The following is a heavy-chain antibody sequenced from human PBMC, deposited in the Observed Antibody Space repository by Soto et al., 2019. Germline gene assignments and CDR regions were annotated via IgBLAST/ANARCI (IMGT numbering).Heavy chain of an antibody. Sequence: EVQLVESGGGLVQPGGSLRLSCEASGFTFGNYWMNWVRQTPGKGLEWVANIKPDGGKQYYVDSVKGRFTISRDNAKDSLYLQMSSLRGDDTAVYYCARGHSNSCDYWGQGTLVTVSS. V-gene: IGHV3-7*04. J-gene: IGHJ4*02. CDR3: ARGHSNSCDY. D-gene: IGHD5-18*01. CDR1: GFTFGNYW. CDR2: IKPDGGKQ.